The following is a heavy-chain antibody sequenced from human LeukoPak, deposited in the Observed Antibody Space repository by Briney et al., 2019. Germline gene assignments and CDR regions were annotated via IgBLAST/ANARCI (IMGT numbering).Heavy chain of an antibody. CDR3: ARGVDFWSGSPYFDF. V-gene: IGHV5-51*01. D-gene: IGHD3-3*01. Sequence: GESLKISCKGSGYSFNSYYIGWVRQMPGKGLERMGSIYPGDPETRYSPSFEGQVTISLDRSITTAYLQWSSLKASDTAMYYCARGVDFWSGSPYFDFWGQGSLVTVS. CDR2: IYPGDPET. J-gene: IGHJ4*02. CDR1: GYSFNSYY.